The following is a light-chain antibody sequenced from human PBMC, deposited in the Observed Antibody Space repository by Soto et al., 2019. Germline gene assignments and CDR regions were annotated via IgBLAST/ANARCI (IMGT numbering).Light chain of an antibody. J-gene: IGKJ1*01. CDR2: AAS. Sequence: EVVMTLSPATLSVSPGDNVSLCCRANQTISNMLAWYQQQPGQAPRLLIYAASTRATGVSASFSGSGSGTEFTLTISSLQSDDFAVYYCHQYNHWWTFGQGTKVAIK. V-gene: IGKV3-15*01. CDR1: QTISNM. CDR3: HQYNHWWT.